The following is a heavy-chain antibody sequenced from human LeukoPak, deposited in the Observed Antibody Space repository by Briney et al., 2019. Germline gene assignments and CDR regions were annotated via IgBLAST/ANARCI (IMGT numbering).Heavy chain of an antibody. D-gene: IGHD2-2*02. V-gene: IGHV4-34*01. CDR1: GGSISSYY. CDR2: INHSGST. J-gene: IGHJ4*02. CDR3: ARIYCSSTSCYKSRFDY. Sequence: SETLSLTCTVSGGSISSYYWSWIRQPPGKGLEWIGEINHSGSTNYNPSLKSRVTISVDTSKNQFSLKLSSVTAADTAVYYCARIYCSSTSCYKSRFDYWGQGTLVTVSS.